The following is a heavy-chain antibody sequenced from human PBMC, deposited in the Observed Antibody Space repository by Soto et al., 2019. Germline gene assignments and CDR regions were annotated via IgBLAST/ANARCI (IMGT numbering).Heavy chain of an antibody. D-gene: IGHD5-12*01. Sequence: QVQLVQYGGGLVKPGGSLRLSCAASGFTFSDYYMSWFRQAPGKGLVWLAYISTSGSTINYADSVKGRFTVSRDNAGNSLYLQMDSLRAEDTAVYYCARDQRTPPVLRVAIDYWGQGTLVTVSS. J-gene: IGHJ4*02. CDR2: ISTSGSTI. CDR1: GFTFSDYY. V-gene: IGHV3-11*01. CDR3: ARDQRTPPVLRVAIDY.